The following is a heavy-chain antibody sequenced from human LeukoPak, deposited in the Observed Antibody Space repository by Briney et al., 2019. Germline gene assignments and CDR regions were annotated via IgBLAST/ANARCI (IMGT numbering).Heavy chain of an antibody. Sequence: ASVKVSCKASGYTFTSYGISWVRQAPGQGLEWMGWISAYNGNTNYAQKLQGRVTMTTDTSTSTAYMELRSLRSDDTAVYYCARGGYGSGSLMGYYYYGMDVWGQGTTVTASS. CDR2: ISAYNGNT. CDR3: ARGGYGSGSLMGYYYYGMDV. V-gene: IGHV1-18*01. J-gene: IGHJ6*02. D-gene: IGHD3-10*01. CDR1: GYTFTSYG.